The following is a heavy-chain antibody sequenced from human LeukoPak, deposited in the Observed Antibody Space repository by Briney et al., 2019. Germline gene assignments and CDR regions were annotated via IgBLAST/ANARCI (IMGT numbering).Heavy chain of an antibody. CDR1: GGSISSYY. D-gene: IGHD4-17*01. Sequence: SETLSLTCTVSGGSISSYYWSWIRQPAGKGLEWIGRISSSGSTNYNPSLKSRVTISVDTSKNQFSLKLSSVTAADTAVYYCASLYGDYAEDFDYWGQGTLVTVSS. V-gene: IGHV4-4*07. CDR3: ASLYGDYAEDFDY. CDR2: ISSSGST. J-gene: IGHJ4*02.